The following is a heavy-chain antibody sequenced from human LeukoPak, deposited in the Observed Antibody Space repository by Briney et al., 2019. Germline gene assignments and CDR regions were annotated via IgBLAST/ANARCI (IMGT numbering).Heavy chain of an antibody. Sequence: PGASVKVSCKPSGYTFGTHWMHWVRQAPGQGLEWMAIINPSGDFRSYAQKFQGRVTMTRDMSTSTVYMELSSLRSEDTAVYYCARDRGTVTTGAFDYWGQGTLVTVSS. CDR3: ARDRGTVTTGAFDY. CDR2: INPSGDFR. V-gene: IGHV1-46*01. J-gene: IGHJ4*02. D-gene: IGHD4-17*01. CDR1: GYTFGTHW.